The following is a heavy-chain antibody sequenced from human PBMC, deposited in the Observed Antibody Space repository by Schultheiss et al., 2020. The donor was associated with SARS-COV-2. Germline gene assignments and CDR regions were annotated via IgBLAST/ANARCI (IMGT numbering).Heavy chain of an antibody. CDR2: IIPMFGTA. D-gene: IGHD4-11*01. J-gene: IGHJ4*02. CDR1: GGTFSTYT. CDR3: ASNLYSNYYFDN. V-gene: IGHV1-69*13. Sequence: SVKVSCKASGGTFSTYTISWVRQAPGQGLEWMGGIIPMFGTANYAQKFQGRVTVTADESTSTAYMDLSSLRSEDTAVYYCASNLYSNYYFDNWGQGTLVTVSS.